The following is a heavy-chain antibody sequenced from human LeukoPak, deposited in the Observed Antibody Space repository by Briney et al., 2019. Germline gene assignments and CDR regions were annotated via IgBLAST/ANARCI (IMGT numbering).Heavy chain of an antibody. CDR3: ARDGGSYVWGSYEPLDY. J-gene: IGHJ4*02. Sequence: GGSLRLSCAASGFTFSSYSMNWVRQAPGKGLEWVSYISSSSSTIYYADSVKGRFTISRDNAKNSLYLQMNSLRAEDTAVYYCARDGGSYVWGSYEPLDYWGQGTLVTVSS. V-gene: IGHV3-48*04. CDR1: GFTFSSYS. D-gene: IGHD3-16*01. CDR2: ISSSSSTI.